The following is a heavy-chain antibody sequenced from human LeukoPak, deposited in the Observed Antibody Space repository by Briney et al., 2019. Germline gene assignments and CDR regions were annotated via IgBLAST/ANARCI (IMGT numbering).Heavy chain of an antibody. CDR2: ISDTGST. V-gene: IGHV4-59*01. Sequence: SEALSLTRSVSGASMSSYYWSWIRQPAGEGLEYIGYISDTGSTNYNPSLMSRVTISVDTSKNQFSLNLKSVTAADTAVYYCARDIYSSSWTAPYYWGQGTLVTVSS. J-gene: IGHJ4*02. CDR3: ARDIYSSSWTAPYY. CDR1: GASMSSYY. D-gene: IGHD6-13*01.